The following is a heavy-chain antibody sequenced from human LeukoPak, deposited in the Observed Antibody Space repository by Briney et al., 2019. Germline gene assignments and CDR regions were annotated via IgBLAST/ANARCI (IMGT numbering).Heavy chain of an antibody. CDR2: ITNSGGST. Sequence: GGSPRLSCAASGFTFNSYAMSWVRQAPGKGLEWVSTITNSGGSTYYSDSVEGRFTISRDNSKNTLYLQMNSLRAEDTAIYYCAKQIVGATRYFDYWGQGTLVTVSS. CDR3: AKQIVGATRYFDY. CDR1: GFTFNSYA. V-gene: IGHV3-23*01. J-gene: IGHJ4*02. D-gene: IGHD1-26*01.